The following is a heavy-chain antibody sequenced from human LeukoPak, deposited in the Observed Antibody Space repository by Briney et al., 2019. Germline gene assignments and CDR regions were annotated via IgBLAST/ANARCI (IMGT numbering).Heavy chain of an antibody. D-gene: IGHD4-11*01. CDR2: AHHSGRT. V-gene: IGHV4-34*01. CDR1: GGAFSGYF. CDR3: ARGRKTLTTTIRGTLERDNYFDP. Sequence: SETLSLTCAVYGGAFSGYFWTWIRQPPGKGLEWIAEAHHSGRTNYNPSLKSRVAISIYTSKNQFSLKMNSVTAADTAVYFCARGRKTLTTTIRGTLERDNYFDPWGQGTLVSVSS. J-gene: IGHJ5*02.